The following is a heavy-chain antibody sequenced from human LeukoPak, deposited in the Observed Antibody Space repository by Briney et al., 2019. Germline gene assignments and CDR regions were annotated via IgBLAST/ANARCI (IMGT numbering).Heavy chain of an antibody. J-gene: IGHJ6*02. Sequence: HAGGSLRLSCAASGFTFSSYAMTWVRQAPGKGLEWVSSITGSGSSTYYADSVKGRFTISRDNSKNTLYLQMNSLRAEDTAVYYCARGLPNYYGMDVWGQGTTVTVSS. D-gene: IGHD2-15*01. CDR1: GFTFSSYA. CDR3: ARGLPNYYGMDV. CDR2: ITGSGSST. V-gene: IGHV3-23*01.